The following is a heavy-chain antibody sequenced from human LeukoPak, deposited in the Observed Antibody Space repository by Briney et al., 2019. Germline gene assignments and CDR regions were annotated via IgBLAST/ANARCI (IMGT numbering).Heavy chain of an antibody. Sequence: GSSVKVSCKASGYTFTYRYLHRVRQAPGQALEWMGWITPFNGNTNYAQKFQDRVTITRDRSMSTAYMELSSLRSEDTAMYYCASGMSSIAAAVWDDAFDIWGQGTMVTVSS. V-gene: IGHV1-45*02. CDR1: GYTFTYRY. CDR3: ASGMSSIAAAVWDDAFDI. J-gene: IGHJ3*02. CDR2: ITPFNGNT. D-gene: IGHD6-13*01.